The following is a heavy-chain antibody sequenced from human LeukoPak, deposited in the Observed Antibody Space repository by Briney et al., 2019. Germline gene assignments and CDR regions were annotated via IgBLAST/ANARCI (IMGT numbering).Heavy chain of an antibody. Sequence: GGSLRLSCAASGLSFSSYGMHWVRHDPGKGLEWVANIKQDGTDKYYVDSVRGRFTISRDNAKNSLYLQMNSLRAEDTAVYYCARPLMYYYGSETYFWFDPWGQGTLVTVSS. CDR2: IKQDGTDK. V-gene: IGHV3-7*01. J-gene: IGHJ5*02. CDR1: GLSFSSYG. D-gene: IGHD3-10*01. CDR3: ARPLMYYYGSETYFWFDP.